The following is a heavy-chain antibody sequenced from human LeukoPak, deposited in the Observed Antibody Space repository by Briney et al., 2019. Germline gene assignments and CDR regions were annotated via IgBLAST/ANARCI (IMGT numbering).Heavy chain of an antibody. CDR2: ISWNSGSI. CDR1: GFTFDDYA. V-gene: IGHV3-9*01. D-gene: IGHD6-19*01. Sequence: GRSLRLSCAASGFTFDDYAMHWVRQAPGKGLEWVSGISWNSGSIGYADSVKGRFTISRDNAKNSLYLQMNSLRAEDTALYYCAKDTGANIAVAGMDLAGGVRPRFDPWGQGTLSPSPQ. CDR3: AKDTGANIAVAGMDLAGGVRPRFDP. J-gene: IGHJ5*02.